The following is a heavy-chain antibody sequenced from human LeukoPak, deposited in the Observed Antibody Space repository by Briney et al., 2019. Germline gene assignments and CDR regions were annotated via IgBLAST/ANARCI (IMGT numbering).Heavy chain of an antibody. CDR2: ISGSGGST. CDR3: ATVKDDYGDPVGWFDP. J-gene: IGHJ5*02. CDR1: GFTFSSYA. D-gene: IGHD4-17*01. Sequence: GGSRRLSWAPSGFTFSSYARSWVRQPPGGGREWVSAISGSGGSTYYADSVKGRFTISRDNSKNTLYLQMNSLRAEDTAVYYCATVKDDYGDPVGWFDPWGQGTLVTVSS. V-gene: IGHV3-23*01.